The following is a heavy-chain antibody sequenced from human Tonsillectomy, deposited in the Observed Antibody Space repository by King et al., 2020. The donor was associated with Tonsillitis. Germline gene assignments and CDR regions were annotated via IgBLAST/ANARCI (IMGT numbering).Heavy chain of an antibody. D-gene: IGHD1-26*01. Sequence: VQLVESGGGVVQPGRSLRLSCGASGFTFSRYGMHWVRQAPGKGLEWVAVISYDGSNEHYRDSVKGRFTISRDNSKNTLYLQMNSLRTEDTAVYYCAKGGWGPTLQSYFHYWGQGTLVSVSS. CDR1: GFTFSRYG. V-gene: IGHV3-30*18. CDR3: AKGGWGPTLQSYFHY. J-gene: IGHJ4*02. CDR2: ISYDGSNE.